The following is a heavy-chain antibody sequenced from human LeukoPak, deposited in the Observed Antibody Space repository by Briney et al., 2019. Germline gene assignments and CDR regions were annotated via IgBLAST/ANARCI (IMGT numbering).Heavy chain of an antibody. D-gene: IGHD1-26*01. J-gene: IGHJ3*02. CDR3: ARSGRGGAFDI. V-gene: IGHV3-74*01. CDR1: GFTLSSNW. Sequence: SGGSLRLSCAGSGFTLSSNWMHWVRQGPGKGLVWLSRIYSDGSRTNYADSVKGRFTISGDNAKNTLCLQMNSLRAEDTAVYYCARSGRGGAFDIWGQGTMVTVSS. CDR2: IYSDGSRT.